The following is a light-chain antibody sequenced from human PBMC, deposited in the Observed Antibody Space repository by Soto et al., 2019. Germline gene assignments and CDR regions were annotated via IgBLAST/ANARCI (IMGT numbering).Light chain of an antibody. J-gene: IGKJ1*01. CDR2: GAS. Sequence: EMVLTQSPGSLSLSPREIATLSCRASQSVSSSYLAWYQQKPGQAPRLLIYGASNRATGIPDRFSGSGSGTDFTLTISRLETEDFAVYYCQQYGSSGTFGQGTKVDIK. CDR1: QSVSSSY. V-gene: IGKV3-20*01. CDR3: QQYGSSGT.